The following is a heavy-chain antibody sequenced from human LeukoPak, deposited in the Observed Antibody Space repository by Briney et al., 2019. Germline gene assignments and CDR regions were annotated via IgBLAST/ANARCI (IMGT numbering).Heavy chain of an antibody. CDR1: GFAFSNYG. V-gene: IGHV3-33*01. D-gene: IGHD5-12*01. CDR2: IWFGGSIK. CDR3: ARDEGGSIDY. Sequence: GGSLRLSCAASGFAFSNYGMHWVRQAPGKRLEWVAVIWFGGSIKFYADALKGRFSISRDNSKNTVYLQMNSLRPGDTAVYYCARDEGGSIDYWGQGTLVTVPA. J-gene: IGHJ4*02.